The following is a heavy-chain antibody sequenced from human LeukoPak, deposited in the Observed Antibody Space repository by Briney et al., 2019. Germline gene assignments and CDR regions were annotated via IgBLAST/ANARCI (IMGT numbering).Heavy chain of an antibody. CDR2: ISSSSSYI. V-gene: IGHV3-21*04. Sequence: PGGALRLSCAASGFPFRSYSMKWVRQAPGKGLEWVSSISSSSSYIYYADSVKGRFTISRDNAKNSLYLQMNSLRAEDTAVYYCARDAVSDYWGQGTLVTVSS. CDR1: GFPFRSYS. J-gene: IGHJ4*02. CDR3: ARDAVSDY.